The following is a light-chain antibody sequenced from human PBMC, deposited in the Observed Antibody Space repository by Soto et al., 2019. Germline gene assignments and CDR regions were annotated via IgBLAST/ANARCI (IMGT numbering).Light chain of an antibody. CDR1: SSDIGSYNY. V-gene: IGLV2-8*01. CDR3: SSYAGNNKWV. Sequence: QSVLTQPPSASGSSGQSVTISCTGASSDIGSYNYVSWYQQHPGKAPKLLIYEVNKRPSGGPDRFSGSKSGNTASLTVSGLQPEDESDYYCSSYAGNNKWVFGGGTKVTVL. CDR2: EVN. J-gene: IGLJ3*02.